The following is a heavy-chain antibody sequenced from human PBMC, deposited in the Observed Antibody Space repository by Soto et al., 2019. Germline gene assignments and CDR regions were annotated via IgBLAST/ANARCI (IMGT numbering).Heavy chain of an antibody. D-gene: IGHD5-18*01. CDR1: GYSVTSYW. CDR3: ARYFDTAMVSLGLCDY. J-gene: IGHJ4*02. CDR2: IYPGDSDT. V-gene: IGHV5-51*01. Sequence: VSLKLSGKGSGYSVTSYWIGWVRQMPGKGLEWMGIIYPGDSDTRYSPSFQGQVTISADKSISTAYLQWSSLKASDTAMYYCARYFDTAMVSLGLCDYWGKGPPVTVSS.